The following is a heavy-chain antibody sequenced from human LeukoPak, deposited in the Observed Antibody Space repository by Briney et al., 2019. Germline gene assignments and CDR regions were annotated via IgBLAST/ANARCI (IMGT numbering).Heavy chain of an antibody. CDR1: GGSFSGYY. CDR3: AREGFIAARTIDY. J-gene: IGHJ4*02. V-gene: IGHV4-34*01. D-gene: IGHD6-6*01. CDR2: INHSGST. Sequence: SETLSLTCAVYGGSFSGYYWSWIRQPPGKGLEWIGEINHSGSTNHNPSLKSRVTISVDTSKNQFSLKLSSVTAADTAVYYCAREGFIAARTIDYWGQGTLVTVSS.